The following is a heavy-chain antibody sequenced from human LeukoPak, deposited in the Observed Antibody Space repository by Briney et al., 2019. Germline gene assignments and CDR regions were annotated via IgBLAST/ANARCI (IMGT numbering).Heavy chain of an antibody. CDR1: GFTFSSYW. CDR2: INSDGSST. Sequence: GGSLRLSCAASGFTFSSYWMHWVRQAPGKGLVWVSRINSDGSSTSYADSVKGRFTISRDNAKNTLYLQMNSLRAEDTAVYYCARGGYCSSTSCYVDAFDIWGQGTMVTVSS. J-gene: IGHJ3*02. V-gene: IGHV3-74*01. D-gene: IGHD2-2*01. CDR3: ARGGYCSSTSCYVDAFDI.